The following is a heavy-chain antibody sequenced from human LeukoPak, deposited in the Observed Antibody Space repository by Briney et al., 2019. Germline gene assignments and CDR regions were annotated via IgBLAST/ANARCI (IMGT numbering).Heavy chain of an antibody. D-gene: IGHD2-15*01. J-gene: IGHJ4*02. CDR3: ARQRPGGVDY. V-gene: IGHV3-7*01. Sequence: GGSLRLSCAASGFNFSNNWMTWVRQSPGKGLEWVANIHQHGSEKYYVGSVEGRFTISRDNADNSLYLQMNSLRVDDTAVYYCARQRPGGVDYWGQGTLVTVSS. CDR1: GFNFSNNW. CDR2: IHQHGSEK.